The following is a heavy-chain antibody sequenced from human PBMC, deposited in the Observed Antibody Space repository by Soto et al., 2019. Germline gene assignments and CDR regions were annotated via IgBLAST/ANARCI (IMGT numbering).Heavy chain of an antibody. CDR1: GFIVSSNY. CDR3: ARALLPHDAFDI. Sequence: EVQLVESGGGLVQPGGSLSLSCAASGFIVSSNYMSWVRQAPGKGLEWVSVIYSGGSTYYADSVKGRFTISRDNSKNTLYLQMNSLRAEDTAVYYCARALLPHDAFDIWGQGTMVTVSS. CDR2: IYSGGST. J-gene: IGHJ3*02. V-gene: IGHV3-66*01.